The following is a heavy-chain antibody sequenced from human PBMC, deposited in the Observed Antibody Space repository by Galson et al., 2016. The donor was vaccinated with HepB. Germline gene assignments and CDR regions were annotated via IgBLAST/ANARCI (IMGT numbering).Heavy chain of an antibody. D-gene: IGHD2-15*01. Sequence: SLRLSCAASGFTFSDSAMHWVRQASGKGLEWVGRIRSKANSYATAYGASVKGRFTISRDDSENTAYLQMNSLKAGDTAVYYCTTGEAIVGAAYMRDAFDIWGPGTMVTVSS. CDR2: IRSKANSYAT. J-gene: IGHJ3*02. CDR1: GFTFSDSA. CDR3: TTGEAIVGAAYMRDAFDI. V-gene: IGHV3-73*01.